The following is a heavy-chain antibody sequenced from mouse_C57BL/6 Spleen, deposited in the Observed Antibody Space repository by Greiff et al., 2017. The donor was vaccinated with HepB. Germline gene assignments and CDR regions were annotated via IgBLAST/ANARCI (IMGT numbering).Heavy chain of an antibody. CDR3: ATGTFAY. J-gene: IGHJ3*01. CDR1: GYTFTSYW. CDR2: IDPSDSYT. Sequence: QVQLQQPGAELVKPGASVKLSCKASGYTFTSYWMQWVKQRPGQGLEWIGEIDPSDSYTNYNQKFRGKATLTVDTSSSTAYMQLSSLTSEDSAVYYWATGTFAYWGQGTLVTVSA. D-gene: IGHD4-1*01. V-gene: IGHV1-50*01.